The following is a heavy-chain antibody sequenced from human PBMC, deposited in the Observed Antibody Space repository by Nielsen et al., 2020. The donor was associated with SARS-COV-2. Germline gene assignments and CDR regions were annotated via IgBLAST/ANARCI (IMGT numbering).Heavy chain of an antibody. D-gene: IGHD3-22*01. Sequence: GESLKISCAASGFTFSNAWMSWVRQAPGKGLEWVGRIKSKTDGGTTDYAAPVKGRFTISRDDSKNTLYLQMNSLKTEDTAVYYCTTEHYYDSSGQQFDYWGQGTLVTVSS. CDR3: TTEHYYDSSGQQFDY. J-gene: IGHJ4*02. V-gene: IGHV3-15*01. CDR1: GFTFSNAW. CDR2: IKSKTDGGTT.